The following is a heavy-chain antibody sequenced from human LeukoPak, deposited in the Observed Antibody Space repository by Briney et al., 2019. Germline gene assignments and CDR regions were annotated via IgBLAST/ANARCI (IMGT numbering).Heavy chain of an antibody. V-gene: IGHV3-49*04. Sequence: SLRLSCTASGFTFGDYAMSWVRQASGKGLEWEGFIRSKAYGGTTEYAASVKGRFTISRDDSKSIAYLQMNSLKTEDTAVYYCTREDYGGNRDYWGQGTLVTVSS. D-gene: IGHD4-23*01. CDR2: IRSKAYGGTT. J-gene: IGHJ4*02. CDR1: GFTFGDYA. CDR3: TREDYGGNRDY.